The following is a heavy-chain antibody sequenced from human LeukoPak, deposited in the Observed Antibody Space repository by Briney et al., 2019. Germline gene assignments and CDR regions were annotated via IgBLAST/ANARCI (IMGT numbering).Heavy chain of an antibody. Sequence: PGGSLRLSCAASGFTFSSYAMSWVRQAPGKGLEWVSAISGSGGSTYYADSVKGRFTISRDNSKNTLYLQMNSLGAEDTAVYYCAKDRDSSGWYDSGTDYWGQGTLVTVSS. CDR1: GFTFSSYA. D-gene: IGHD6-19*01. CDR2: ISGSGGST. V-gene: IGHV3-23*01. CDR3: AKDRDSSGWYDSGTDY. J-gene: IGHJ4*02.